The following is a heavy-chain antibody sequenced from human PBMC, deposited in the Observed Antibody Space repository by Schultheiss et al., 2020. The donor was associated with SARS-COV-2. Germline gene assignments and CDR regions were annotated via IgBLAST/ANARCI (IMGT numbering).Heavy chain of an antibody. J-gene: IGHJ4*02. D-gene: IGHD3-3*01. CDR3: ARVARSGYFV. Sequence: SETLSLTCAVSGGSITSSNWWSWVRQPPGKGLEWIGYIYYSGSTYYNPSLKSLVTISVDTSKNQFSLRLRSVTAADTAVYYCARVARSGYFVWGQGTLVTVSS. CDR2: IYYSGST. CDR1: GGSITSSNW. V-gene: IGHV4-4*02.